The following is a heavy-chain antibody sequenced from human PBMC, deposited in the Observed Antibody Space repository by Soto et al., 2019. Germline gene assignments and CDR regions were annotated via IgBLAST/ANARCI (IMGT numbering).Heavy chain of an antibody. Sequence: ASVKVSCKASGYTFTSYGISWVRQAPGQGLEWMGWISAYHGNTNYAQKLQGRVTMTTDTSTSTAYMELRSLRSDDTAVYYCARYLDPYDFWSGYPNYYYYMDVWGKGTTVTVSS. CDR2: ISAYHGNT. J-gene: IGHJ6*03. D-gene: IGHD3-3*01. CDR1: GYTFTSYG. CDR3: ARYLDPYDFWSGYPNYYYYMDV. V-gene: IGHV1-18*01.